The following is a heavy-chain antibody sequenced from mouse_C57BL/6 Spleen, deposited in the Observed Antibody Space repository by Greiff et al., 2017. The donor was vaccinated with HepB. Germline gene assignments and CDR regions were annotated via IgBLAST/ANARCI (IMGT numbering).Heavy chain of an antibody. V-gene: IGHV1-82*01. CDR2: IYPGDGDT. CDR1: GYAFSSSW. Sequence: VQLQESGPELVKPGASVKISCKASGYAFSSSWMNWVKQRPGKGLEWIGRIYPGDGDTNYNWKFKGKATLTADKSSSTAYMQLSSLTSEDSAVYFCAREGGRDYYAMDYWGQGTSVTVSS. J-gene: IGHJ4*01. CDR3: AREGGRDYYAMDY.